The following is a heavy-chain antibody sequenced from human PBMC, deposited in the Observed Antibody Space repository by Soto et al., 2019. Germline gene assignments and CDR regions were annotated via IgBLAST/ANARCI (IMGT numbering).Heavy chain of an antibody. Sequence: GGSLRLSCAASGFTFSSYAMHWVRQAPGKGLEWVAVISYDGSNKYYADSVKGRFTISRDNSKNTLYLQMNSLRAEDTAVYYCARAIDCGGDCLGVWGQGTMVTVSS. CDR1: GFTFSSYA. J-gene: IGHJ3*01. V-gene: IGHV3-30-3*01. D-gene: IGHD2-21*02. CDR2: ISYDGSNK. CDR3: ARAIDCGGDCLGV.